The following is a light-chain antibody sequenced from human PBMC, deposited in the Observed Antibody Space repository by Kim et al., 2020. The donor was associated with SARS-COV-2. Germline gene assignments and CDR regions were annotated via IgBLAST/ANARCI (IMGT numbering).Light chain of an antibody. Sequence: SYELTQPPSVPVSPGKTASITCCGDKMGGKSVCWYQQKPGQAPVMVIYQDNNRPSGIPERFSGSNSGNTATLTISGTQAVDEADYYCQEWDTNICVFG. V-gene: IGLV3-1*01. CDR3: QEWDTNICV. CDR2: QDN. CDR1: KMGGKS. J-gene: IGLJ7*01.